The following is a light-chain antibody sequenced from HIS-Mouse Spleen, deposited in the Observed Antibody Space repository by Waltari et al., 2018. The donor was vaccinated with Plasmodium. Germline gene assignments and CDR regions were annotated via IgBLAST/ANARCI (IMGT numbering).Light chain of an antibody. J-gene: IGKJ2*01. CDR1: QSVSSN. CDR2: GAS. V-gene: IGKV3-11*01. Sequence: EIVMTQSPATLSVSPGERATLSCRASQSVSSNLAWYQQKPGQAPRLLIYGASNRATGIPARFSGSGSGTDFTLTISSLEPEDFAVYYCQQRSNWPMYTFGQGTKLEIK. CDR3: QQRSNWPMYT.